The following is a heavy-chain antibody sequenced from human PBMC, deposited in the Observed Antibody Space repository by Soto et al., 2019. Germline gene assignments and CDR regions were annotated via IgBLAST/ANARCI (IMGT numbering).Heavy chain of an antibody. CDR1: VFSISSTNC. CDR2: IYHSGDS. Sequence: PSETLSLTCYFSVFSISSTNCWICVRQPPGKGLEWIAEIYHSGDSNYNPSLKSRVSISVDKSKNQFSLNLTSVTAADTAIYYCERVISSRDEWIELWGQGTMVTVSS. D-gene: IGHD2-2*01. CDR3: ERVISSRDEWIEL. V-gene: IGHV4-4*02. J-gene: IGHJ4*02.